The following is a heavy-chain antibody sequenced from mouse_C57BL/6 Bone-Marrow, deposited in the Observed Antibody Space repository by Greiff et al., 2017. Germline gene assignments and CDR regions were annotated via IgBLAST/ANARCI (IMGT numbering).Heavy chain of an antibody. J-gene: IGHJ1*03. D-gene: IGHD1-1*01. Sequence: QVQLKQPGAELVKPGASVKVSCKASGYTFTSYWMHWVKQRPGQGLEWIGRIHPSDSDTNYNQKFKGKATLTVDKSSSTAYMQLSSLTSEDSAVYYCAISNYEGYFDVWGTGTTVTVSS. V-gene: IGHV1-74*01. CDR3: AISNYEGYFDV. CDR1: GYTFTSYW. CDR2: IHPSDSDT.